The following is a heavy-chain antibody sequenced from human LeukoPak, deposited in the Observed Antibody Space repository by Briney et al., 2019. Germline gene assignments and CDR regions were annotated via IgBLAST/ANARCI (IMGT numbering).Heavy chain of an antibody. CDR1: GFTFSSYS. V-gene: IGHV3-21*01. Sequence: GGSLRLSCAASGFTFSSYSMNWVRQAPGKGLEWVSSISSSSSYIYYADSVKGRFTISRDNAKNSLYLQMNSLRAEDTAVYYSARDLRVSSSSFGYWGQGTLVTVSS. CDR3: ARDLRVSSSSFGY. CDR2: ISSSSSYI. J-gene: IGHJ4*02. D-gene: IGHD6-6*01.